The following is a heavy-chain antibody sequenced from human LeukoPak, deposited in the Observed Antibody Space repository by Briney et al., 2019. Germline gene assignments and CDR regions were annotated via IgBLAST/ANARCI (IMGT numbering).Heavy chain of an antibody. CDR3: ARDQSVVPAAIRGLDAFDI. J-gene: IGHJ3*02. CDR1: GFPFSGSG. Sequence: PGGSLRLSCAASGFPFSGSGMHWVRQAPGKGLEWVAVVWYDGSHQYYADSVKGRFTISRDNSKNTVDLQMNSLRAEDTAVYYCARDQSVVPAAIRGLDAFDIWGQGTMVTVSS. V-gene: IGHV3-33*01. D-gene: IGHD2-2*02. CDR2: VWYDGSHQ.